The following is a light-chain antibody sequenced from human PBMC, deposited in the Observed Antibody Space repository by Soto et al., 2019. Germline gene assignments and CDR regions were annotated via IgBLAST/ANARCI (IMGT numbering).Light chain of an antibody. CDR1: QTVNSNY. CDR2: SAS. Sequence: EIVLTQSPGTLSLSPGERATLSCRASQTVNSNYLAWYQQKPGQAPRLLIYSASSRASGIPDRFSGSGSGTDFTLTISRLEREDFAVYYCQWYVSPLTFGGDTEMEIK. V-gene: IGKV3-20*01. J-gene: IGKJ4*01. CDR3: QWYVSPLT.